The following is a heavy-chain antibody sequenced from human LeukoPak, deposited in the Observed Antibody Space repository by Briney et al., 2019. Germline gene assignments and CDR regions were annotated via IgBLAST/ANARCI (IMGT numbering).Heavy chain of an antibody. J-gene: IGHJ4*02. CDR1: GGTFSSYA. Sequence: SVKVSCKASGGTFSSYAITWVRQAPGQGLEWMGGIIPIFGTANYAQKFQGRVTITADESTSTAYMELSSLRSEDTAVYYCARGDYDILTGYFWDSDYWGQGTLVTVSS. V-gene: IGHV1-69*13. D-gene: IGHD3-9*01. CDR3: ARGDYDILTGYFWDSDY. CDR2: IIPIFGTA.